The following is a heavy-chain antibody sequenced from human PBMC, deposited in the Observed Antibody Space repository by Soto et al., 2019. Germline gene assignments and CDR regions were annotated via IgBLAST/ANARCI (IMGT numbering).Heavy chain of an antibody. CDR3: ARHRSASSWFFY. J-gene: IGHJ4*02. CDR1: GDSISSYY. Sequence: SETLSLTCTVSGDSISSYYWSWIRQPPGKGLEWIGYIFYSGSTNYNPSLKSRLTMSVDTSNNQFSLKLNSVTATDTAVYYCARHRSASSWFFYWGQGTLVTVSS. CDR2: IFYSGST. D-gene: IGHD6-13*01. V-gene: IGHV4-59*08.